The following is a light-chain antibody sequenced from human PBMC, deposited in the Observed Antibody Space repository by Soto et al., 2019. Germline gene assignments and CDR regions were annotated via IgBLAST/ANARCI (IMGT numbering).Light chain of an antibody. CDR3: CSYAGSDDV. CDR2: DVS. V-gene: IGLV2-11*01. J-gene: IGLJ1*01. CDR1: SSDVGGYNY. Sequence: QSALTQPRSVSGSPGQSVTISCTGTSSDVGGYNYVSWYQQHPGKAPKLMIYDVSKRPSGVPDRFSGSKSGNTASLTISGVQAEDEADYYCCSYAGSDDVFGTGTKVTVL.